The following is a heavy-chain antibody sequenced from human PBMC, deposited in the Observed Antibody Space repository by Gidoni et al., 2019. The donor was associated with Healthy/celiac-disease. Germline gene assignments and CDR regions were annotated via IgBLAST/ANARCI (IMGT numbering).Heavy chain of an antibody. Sequence: QVQLVQSGAEVKKPGSSVKVSCKASGGTFSSYAISWVRQAPGQGLEWMGRIIPILGIANYAQKFQGRVTITADKSTSTAYMELSSLRSEDTAVYYCARDRFPDYGGNRYWYFDLWGRGTLVTVSS. D-gene: IGHD4-17*01. CDR3: ARDRFPDYGGNRYWYFDL. J-gene: IGHJ2*01. CDR1: GGTFSSYA. CDR2: IIPILGIA. V-gene: IGHV1-69*04.